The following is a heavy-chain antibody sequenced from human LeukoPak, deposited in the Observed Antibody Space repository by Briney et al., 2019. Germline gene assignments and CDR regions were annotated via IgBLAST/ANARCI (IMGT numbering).Heavy chain of an antibody. D-gene: IGHD4-17*01. Sequence: GGSLRLSCAASGFTFSNYWMSWVRQAPGKGLEWVVNIKQDGSEKYCVDSVTGRFTISRDNAKNSLYLQMDNLRADDTAVYYRARGTVTRTYYFDYWGQGTLVTVSS. CDR2: IKQDGSEK. J-gene: IGHJ4*02. CDR3: ARGTVTRTYYFDY. CDR1: GFTFSNYW. V-gene: IGHV3-7*04.